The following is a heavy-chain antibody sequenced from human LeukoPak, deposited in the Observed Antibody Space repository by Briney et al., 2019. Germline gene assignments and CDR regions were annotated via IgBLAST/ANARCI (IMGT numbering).Heavy chain of an antibody. D-gene: IGHD3-22*01. CDR2: IIPIFGTA. CDR1: GFTFTGYY. J-gene: IGHJ4*02. CDR3: ARDPEAYDSSGYDDY. V-gene: IGHV1-69*13. Sequence: SVKVSCKASGFTFTGYYMHWVRQAPGQGLEWMGGIIPIFGTANYAQKFQGRVTITADESTSTAYMELSSLRSEDTAVYYCARDPEAYDSSGYDDYWGQGTLVTVSS.